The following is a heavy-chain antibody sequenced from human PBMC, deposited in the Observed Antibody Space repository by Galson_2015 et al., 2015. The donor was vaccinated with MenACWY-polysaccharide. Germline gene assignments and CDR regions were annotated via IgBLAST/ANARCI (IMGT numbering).Heavy chain of an antibody. V-gene: IGHV3-30-3*01. D-gene: IGHD1-14*01. J-gene: IGHJ6*02. CDR3: ARDITTAGVPYYYYYGMDV. Sequence: SLRLSCAASGFTFSSYAMHWVRQAPGKGLEWVAVISYDGSNKYYADSVKGRFTISRDNSKNTLYLQMNSLRAEDTAVYYCARDITTAGVPYYYYYGMDVWGQGTTVTVSS. CDR1: GFTFSSYA. CDR2: ISYDGSNK.